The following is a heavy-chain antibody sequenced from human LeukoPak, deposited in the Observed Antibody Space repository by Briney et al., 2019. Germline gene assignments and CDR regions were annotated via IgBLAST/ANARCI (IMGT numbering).Heavy chain of an antibody. J-gene: IGHJ6*03. CDR1: GGSISSGSYY. CDR3: ARLASSNLYYYYYMDV. D-gene: IGHD2-2*01. Sequence: SETLSLTCTVSGGSISSGSYYWSWIRQPAGKGLEWIGRIYTSGSTNYNPSLKSRVTISVDTSKNQFSLKLSSVTAADTAVYYCARLASSNLYYYYYMDVWGKGTTVTISS. V-gene: IGHV4-61*02. CDR2: IYTSGST.